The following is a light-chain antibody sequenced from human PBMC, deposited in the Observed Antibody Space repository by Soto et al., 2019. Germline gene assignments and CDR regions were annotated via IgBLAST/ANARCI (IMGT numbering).Light chain of an antibody. J-gene: IGLJ1*01. CDR2: EVS. V-gene: IGLV2-14*01. Sequence: QSVLTQPASVSGSPGQSITISCTGTSSDVGGYNYVSWYQQHPGKAPKLMIYEVSNRPSGVSNRFSGSKSGNTASLTISGLQAEDEADYYCSSYTSSSTLASVFGTGTNVTVL. CDR1: SSDVGGYNY. CDR3: SSYTSSSTLASV.